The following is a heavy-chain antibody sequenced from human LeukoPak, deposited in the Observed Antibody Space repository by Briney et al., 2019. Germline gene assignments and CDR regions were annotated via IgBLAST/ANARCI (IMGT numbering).Heavy chain of an antibody. D-gene: IGHD3-3*01. V-gene: IGHV5-51*01. CDR3: ARQSTRGVSRFLV. CDR1: GYNFAAYW. Sequence: GESLKISCQGSGYNFAAYWIGWVRQLPGKGLEWMGIVYPGDSDTKYSPSFQGQVTISADKSISTAYLQWSSLQASDTATYYCARQSTRGVSRFLVWGQGTTVIVSS. CDR2: VYPGDSDT. J-gene: IGHJ6*02.